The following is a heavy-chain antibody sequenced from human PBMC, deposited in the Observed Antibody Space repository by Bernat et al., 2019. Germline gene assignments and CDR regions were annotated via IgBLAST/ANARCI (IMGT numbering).Heavy chain of an antibody. J-gene: IGHJ4*02. Sequence: QLQLQESGPGLVKPSETLSLTCTVSGGSISSSIYYWGWIRQPPGKGVEWIGSIYYSGSTYYNPSLKSRVTISVDTSKNQFSVKLSSVSAADTAVYYCAGSVGTTVVTVIDYWGQGTLVTVSA. CDR1: GGSISSSIYY. D-gene: IGHD4-23*01. CDR2: IYYSGST. V-gene: IGHV4-39*01. CDR3: AGSVGTTVVTVIDY.